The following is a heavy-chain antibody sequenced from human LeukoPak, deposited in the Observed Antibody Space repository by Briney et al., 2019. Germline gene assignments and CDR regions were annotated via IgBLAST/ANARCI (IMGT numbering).Heavy chain of an antibody. CDR1: TFTFSVYG. CDR3: AKVGGYGVGY. Sequence: GGSLRLSCAASTFTFSVYGMHWVRQAPGKGLEWVAFIRYDGSNKYYADSVKGRFTISRDNSKNTLYLQMNSLRAEDTAVYYCAKVGGYGVGYWGQGTLVTVSS. D-gene: IGHD1-1*01. J-gene: IGHJ4*02. CDR2: IRYDGSNK. V-gene: IGHV3-30*02.